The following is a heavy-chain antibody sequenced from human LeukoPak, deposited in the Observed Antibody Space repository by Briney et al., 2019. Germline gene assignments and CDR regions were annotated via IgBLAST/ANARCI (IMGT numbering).Heavy chain of an antibody. Sequence: ASVKVSCKASGYTFTGYYMHWGRQAPGQGLELVGWINPNSGGTNNEHNFQGRGTMTRDTSISTAYMELSRLRPDDTAVYYCARGETNWFAPWGEGTLVTVSS. J-gene: IGHJ5*02. CDR2: INPNSGGT. CDR1: GYTFTGYY. V-gene: IGHV1-2*02. CDR3: ARGETNWFAP.